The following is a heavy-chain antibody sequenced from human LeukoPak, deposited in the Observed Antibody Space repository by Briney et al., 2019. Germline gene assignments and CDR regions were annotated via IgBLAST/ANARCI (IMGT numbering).Heavy chain of an antibody. CDR3: ARSVGGYSYYHLDY. Sequence: PSETLSLTCTVSGGSISSYYWSWIRQPPGKGLEWIGYIYYSGSTNYNPSLKSRVTISVDTSKNQFSLKLSSATAADTAVYYCARSVGGYSYYHLDYWGQGTLVTVSS. V-gene: IGHV4-59*01. J-gene: IGHJ4*02. CDR2: IYYSGST. CDR1: GGSISSYY. D-gene: IGHD5-18*01.